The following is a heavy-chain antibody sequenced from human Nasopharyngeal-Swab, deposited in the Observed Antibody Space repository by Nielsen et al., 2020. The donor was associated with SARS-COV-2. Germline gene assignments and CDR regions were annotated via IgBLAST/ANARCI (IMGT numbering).Heavy chain of an antibody. J-gene: IGHJ3*02. Sequence: ASVKVSCKASGFTFSHYFMHWVRQAPGQGLEWMGWISAYNGNTNYAQKLQGRVTMTTDTSTSTVYMELSSLRSEDTAVYYCARELYSNKWGKAFDIWGHGTVVTVSS. CDR1: GFTFSHYF. V-gene: IGHV1-18*04. D-gene: IGHD6-13*01. CDR2: ISAYNGNT. CDR3: ARELYSNKWGKAFDI.